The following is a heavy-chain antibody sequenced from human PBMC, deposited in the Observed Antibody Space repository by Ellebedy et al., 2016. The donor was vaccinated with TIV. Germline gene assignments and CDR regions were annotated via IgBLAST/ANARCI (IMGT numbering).Heavy chain of an antibody. J-gene: IGHJ5*02. CDR3: ARESVGLNWFDP. V-gene: IGHV4-31*03. Sequence: MPSETLSLTCTVSGGSISNGGYYWTWIRQHPGKGLEWIGYIYYSENTYYSPSLKSRVTISVDTSKNQFSLKLSSVTAADTAVYYCARESVGLNWFDPWGQGTPVTVSS. D-gene: IGHD2-15*01. CDR1: GGSISNGGYY. CDR2: IYYSENT.